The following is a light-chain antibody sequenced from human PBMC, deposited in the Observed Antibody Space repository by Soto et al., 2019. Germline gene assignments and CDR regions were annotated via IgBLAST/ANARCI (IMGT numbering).Light chain of an antibody. V-gene: IGKV3-20*01. CDR3: QQYVISAIT. CDR1: QRVTNTY. J-gene: IGKJ5*01. CDR2: GAS. Sequence: EIVLTQSPGTLSLSPGEKATLSCRASQRVTNTYLAWYQQKPGQAPRLLIYGASRRTTGIPDRFSGSGSGTDFTLTISRLEPEDFALYYCQQYVISAITFGQGARLEIK.